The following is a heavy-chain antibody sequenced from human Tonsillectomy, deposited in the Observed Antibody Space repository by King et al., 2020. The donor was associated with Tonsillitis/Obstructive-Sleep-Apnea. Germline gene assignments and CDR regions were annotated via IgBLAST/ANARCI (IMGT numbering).Heavy chain of an antibody. D-gene: IGHD4-11*01. CDR2: INPSGGST. J-gene: IGHJ6*03. Sequence: LVQSGAEVKKPGASVKVSCKASGYTFTSYYMHWVRQAPGQGLEWMGIINPSGGSTSYAQKFQGRVTMTRDTSTSTVYMELSRLRSEDTAVDYCAFVTTPLYYYYYMDVWGKGTTVTVSS. V-gene: IGHV1-46*03. CDR1: GYTFTSYY. CDR3: AFVTTPLYYYYYMDV.